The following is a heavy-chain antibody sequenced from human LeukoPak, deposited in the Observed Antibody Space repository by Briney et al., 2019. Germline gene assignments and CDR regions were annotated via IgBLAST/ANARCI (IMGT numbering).Heavy chain of an antibody. CDR1: GGSISSYY. J-gene: IGHJ4*02. CDR2: IYYSGST. V-gene: IGHV4-59*01. CDR3: ARDLASGFDY. Sequence: PSETLSLTCTVSGGSISSYYWSWIRQPPGKGLEWIGYIYYSGSTNYNPSLKSRVTISVDTSKNQFSPKLSSVTAADTAVYYCARDLASGFDYWGQGTLVTVSS. D-gene: IGHD5-12*01.